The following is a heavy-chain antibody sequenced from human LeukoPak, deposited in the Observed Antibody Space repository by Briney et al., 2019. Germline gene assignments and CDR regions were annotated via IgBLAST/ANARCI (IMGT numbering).Heavy chain of an antibody. V-gene: IGHV4-61*08. CDR2: IYYSGST. CDR3: ARELSGSYSGFDP. D-gene: IGHD1-26*01. CDR1: GGSISSGGYY. Sequence: PSETLSLTCTVSGGSISSGGYYWSWIRQPPGKGLEWIGYIYYSGSTNYNPSLKSRVTISVDTSKNQFSLKLSSVTAADTAVYYCARELSGSYSGFDPWGQGTLVTVSS. J-gene: IGHJ5*02.